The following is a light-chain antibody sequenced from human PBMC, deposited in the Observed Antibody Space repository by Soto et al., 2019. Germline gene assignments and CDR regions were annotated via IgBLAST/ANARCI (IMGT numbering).Light chain of an antibody. CDR1: QSVGSNS. CDR2: GAS. J-gene: IGKJ3*01. Sequence: EIVLTQSPGTLSLSPGERATLYCRASQSVGSNSLAWYQQKPGQAPRVLIYGASSRATGIPDRFSGSGSGADFTLTISRLEPEDFAVDYWQQYTTSPFTFGPGTKVDIK. CDR3: QQYTTSPFT. V-gene: IGKV3-20*01.